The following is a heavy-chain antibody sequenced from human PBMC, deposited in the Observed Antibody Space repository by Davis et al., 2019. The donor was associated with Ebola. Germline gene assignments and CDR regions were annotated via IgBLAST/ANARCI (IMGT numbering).Heavy chain of an antibody. CDR2: ISSGGRNM. V-gene: IGHV3-11*01. CDR3: AREVGTPASH. J-gene: IGHJ4*02. CDR1: GFIFSDYY. D-gene: IGHD1-26*01. Sequence: GESLKISCAASGFIFSDYYMTWIRQAPGKGLEWISYISSGGRNMYYADSVKGRFTVSRDNDGNTVSLHMNSLRVEDTATYYCAREVGTPASHWGQGTLVIVSS.